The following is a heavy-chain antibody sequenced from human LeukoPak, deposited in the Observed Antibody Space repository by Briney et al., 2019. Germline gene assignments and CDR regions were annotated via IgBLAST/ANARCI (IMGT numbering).Heavy chain of an antibody. J-gene: IGHJ5*02. CDR2: ISSSSSTI. Sequence: SSETLSLTCTVSGGSISSSSYYWGWFRQAPGKGLEWVSYISSSSSTINYADSVKGRFTISRDNAKNSLHLQMNSLRAEDTAVYYCARGYYGSGRSWFDPWGQGTLVTVSS. V-gene: IGHV3-48*01. D-gene: IGHD3-10*01. CDR1: GGSISSSS. CDR3: ARGYYGSGRSWFDP.